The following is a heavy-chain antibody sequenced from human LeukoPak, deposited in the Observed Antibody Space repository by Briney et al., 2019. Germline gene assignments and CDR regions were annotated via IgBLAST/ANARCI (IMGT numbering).Heavy chain of an antibody. D-gene: IGHD3-16*01. CDR3: ARSPLSTLKSFDS. J-gene: IGHJ4*02. Sequence: GSLRLPCAASGFTFSNYAMSWVRQAPRKGPEWLSTFSASGANTYYADSVRGRFTISRDNSKDTLYLQMDGLRAEDTAFYYCARSPLSTLKSFDSWGQGTLVSVSS. CDR1: GFTFSNYA. V-gene: IGHV3-23*01. CDR2: FSASGANT.